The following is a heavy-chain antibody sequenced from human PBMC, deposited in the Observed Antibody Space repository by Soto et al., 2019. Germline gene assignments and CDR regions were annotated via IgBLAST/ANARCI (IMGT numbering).Heavy chain of an antibody. J-gene: IGHJ5*02. D-gene: IGHD3-10*01. CDR1: GFSLSTSGVG. Sequence: QITLKESGLTLVKPTQTLTLTCTFSGFSLSTSGVGVGWILQPPGKALEWLALIYWVDDKRYSPSLKSRLTITKDTSKNQVVLTVTNIDPVDTATYYCAHRDMLRGSNWFDPWGQGTLVTVSS. CDR2: IYWVDDK. CDR3: AHRDMLRGSNWFDP. V-gene: IGHV2-5*02.